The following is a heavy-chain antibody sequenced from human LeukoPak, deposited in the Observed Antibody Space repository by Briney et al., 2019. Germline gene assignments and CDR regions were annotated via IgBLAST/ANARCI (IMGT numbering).Heavy chain of an antibody. D-gene: IGHD3-22*01. CDR1: GFTFSSYS. Sequence: PGGSLRLSCAASGFTFSSYSMNWVRQAPGKGLEWVSHISSSSSTTYYADSVKGRFTISRDNAKNSLYLQMNSLRAEDTAVYYCASDYYDSSGIDYWGQGTLVTVSS. V-gene: IGHV3-48*01. CDR2: ISSSSSTT. J-gene: IGHJ4*02. CDR3: ASDYYDSSGIDY.